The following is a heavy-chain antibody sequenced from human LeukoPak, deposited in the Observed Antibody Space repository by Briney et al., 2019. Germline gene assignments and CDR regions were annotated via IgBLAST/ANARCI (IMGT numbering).Heavy chain of an antibody. D-gene: IGHD3-3*01. Sequence: SQTLSLTCTVSGGSISSGSYHWSWIRQPAGKGLEWIGRIYTSGSTNYNPSLKSRVTISVDTSKNQFSLKLSSVTAADTAVYYCAREEYYDFWSGYQNWFDPWGQGTLVTVSS. J-gene: IGHJ5*02. CDR2: IYTSGST. V-gene: IGHV4-61*02. CDR3: AREEYYDFWSGYQNWFDP. CDR1: GGSISSGSYH.